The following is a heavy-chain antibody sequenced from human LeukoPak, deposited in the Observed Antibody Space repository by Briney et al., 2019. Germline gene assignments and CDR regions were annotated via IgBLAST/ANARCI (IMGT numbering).Heavy chain of an antibody. Sequence: ASVKVSCKASGYTFTAYYMHWVRQAPGQGLERMGWINPNSGGTNYAQKFQGRVTMTRDTSISAAYMELSRLRSDDTAVYYCARGGAGEGYCSSSSCYGHDYWGQGTLVTVSS. J-gene: IGHJ4*02. V-gene: IGHV1-2*02. CDR3: ARGGAGEGYCSSSSCYGHDY. CDR2: INPNSGGT. D-gene: IGHD2-15*01. CDR1: GYTFTAYY.